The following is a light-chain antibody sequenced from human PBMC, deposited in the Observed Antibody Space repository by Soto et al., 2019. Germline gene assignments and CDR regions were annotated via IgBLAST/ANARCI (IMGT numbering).Light chain of an antibody. J-gene: IGKJ1*01. CDR2: LAS. V-gene: IGKV2-28*01. CDR1: QILLNSNGYNY. Sequence: DIVLTPSPLSLPVTPGEPATISFRSSQILLNSNGYNYLDWYLQKPGQSPQILIFLASNRASGVPVRFSGSGSGTDFTLKISRVAAEDFGVYYGMQAQQTRTVGQGTKMEI. CDR3: MQAQQTRT.